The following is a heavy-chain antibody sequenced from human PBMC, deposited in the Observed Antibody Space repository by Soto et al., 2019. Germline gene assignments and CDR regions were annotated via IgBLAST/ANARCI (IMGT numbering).Heavy chain of an antibody. J-gene: IGHJ5*01. V-gene: IGHV4-59*08. CDR1: GGSLSRYY. D-gene: IGHD5-12*01. CDR3: ASLRRGYSGYIAPDS. CDR2: IYYTGGT. Sequence: PSETLSLTCTVSGGSLSRYYWTWIRQPPGKGLEWIGYIYYTGGTNYNPSLESRVTISVDTSKNQFSLKLTSVTAADTAVYYCASLRRGYSGYIAPDSWGKGTLVTVP.